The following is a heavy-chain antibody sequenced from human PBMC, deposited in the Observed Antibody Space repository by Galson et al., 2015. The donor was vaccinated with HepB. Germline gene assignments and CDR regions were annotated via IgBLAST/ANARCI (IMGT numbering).Heavy chain of an antibody. D-gene: IGHD3-16*01. CDR2: TYYRSKWNN. J-gene: IGHJ4*02. CDR3: ARGGRFSFDY. Sequence: CAISGDSVSSNNVAWNWIRQSPSRGLEWLGRTYYRSKWNNEYAISVKSRITVNPDISKNQSSLQLNSVTPEDTAVYFCARGGRFSFDYWGQGTLVTVSS. V-gene: IGHV6-1*01. CDR1: GDSVSSNNVA.